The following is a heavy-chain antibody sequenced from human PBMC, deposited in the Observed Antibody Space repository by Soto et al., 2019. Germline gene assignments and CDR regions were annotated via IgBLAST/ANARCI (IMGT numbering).Heavy chain of an antibody. CDR2: IYYSGST. D-gene: IGHD3-22*01. J-gene: IGHJ4*02. V-gene: IGHV4-39*01. CDR3: ARTSVPYTDSSGYYPY. Sequence: SETLSLTCTVSGGSISSSSYYWGWIRQPPGKGLEWIGSIYYSGSTYYNPSLKSRVTISVDTSKNQFSLKLSSVTAADTAVYYCARTSVPYTDSSGYYPYWGQGTLVTVSS. CDR1: GGSISSSSYY.